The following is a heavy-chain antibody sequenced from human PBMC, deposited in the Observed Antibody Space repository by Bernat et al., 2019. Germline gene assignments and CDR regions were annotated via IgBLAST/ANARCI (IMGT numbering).Heavy chain of an antibody. D-gene: IGHD5-12*01. V-gene: IGHV3-66*01. J-gene: IGHJ4*02. CDR1: GFPVSNNH. CDR2: IHNSGTT. CDR3: MGYGGNSV. Sequence: EVQVVESGGDLVQPGGSLRLSCVASGFPVSNNHVSWVRQAPGKGLEWVSFIHNSGTTHYADSVKGRFTISRDNSRNTVYLQMNSVRVEDTAVYYCMGYGGNSVWGQGTLVTVSS.